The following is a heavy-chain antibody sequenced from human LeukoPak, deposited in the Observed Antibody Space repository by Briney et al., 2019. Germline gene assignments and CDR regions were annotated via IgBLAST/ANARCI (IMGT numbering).Heavy chain of an antibody. CDR3: AKDLQMATITPFDY. V-gene: IGHV3-30*02. Sequence: PGGSLRLSCAASGFTFSSYGMHWVRQAPGKGLEWVAFIRYDGSNKYYADSMKGRFTISRDNSKNTLYLQMNSLRAEDTAVYYCAKDLQMATITPFDYWGQGTLVTVSS. CDR1: GFTFSSYG. CDR2: IRYDGSNK. D-gene: IGHD5-24*01. J-gene: IGHJ4*02.